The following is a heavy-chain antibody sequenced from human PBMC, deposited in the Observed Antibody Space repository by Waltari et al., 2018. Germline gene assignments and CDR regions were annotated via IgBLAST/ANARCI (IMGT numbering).Heavy chain of an antibody. CDR1: VFGFRSYA. J-gene: IGHJ4*02. CDR2: ISNNGGTT. Sequence: EVQLVESGGYLVQPGGSLRLSCAPSVFGFRSYAIHWVRPAPGKGLEYVSGISNNGGTTYYTNSVKGRFTISRDNLNNRLYLQMGSLRPEDTAVYYCARGGWESSGWPFDYWGQGTLVTVSS. D-gene: IGHD6-19*01. V-gene: IGHV3-64*01. CDR3: ARGGWESSGWPFDY.